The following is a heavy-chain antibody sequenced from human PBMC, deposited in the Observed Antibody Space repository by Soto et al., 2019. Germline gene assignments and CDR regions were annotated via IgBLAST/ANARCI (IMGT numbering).Heavy chain of an antibody. V-gene: IGHV3-49*04. Sequence: CLRLSCTTSGFTFDDHALGWVRQALGKGLEWVGFIRRKVSGWTTESAASVKGRFIISRDDSKSIAYLQMNSLKTEDTAVSYCARDEDWNYDYCGQRTLVTVSS. CDR3: ARDEDWNYDY. CDR1: GFTFDDHA. J-gene: IGHJ4*02. CDR2: IRRKVSGWTT. D-gene: IGHD1-1*01.